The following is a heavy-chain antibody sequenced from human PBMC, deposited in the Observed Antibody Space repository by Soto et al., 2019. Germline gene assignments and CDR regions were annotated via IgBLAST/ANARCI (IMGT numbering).Heavy chain of an antibody. Sequence: QVQLVESGGGVVQPGRSLRLSCAASGFTFSSYGMHWVRQAPGKGLEWVAIVSYDGSNKYYADSVKGRFTIYRDNSRNTVYLQMNSLRAEDTAVYYCAKSLAELSPESYDYWGQGTLVTVSS. V-gene: IGHV3-30*18. CDR3: AKSLAELSPESYDY. CDR2: VSYDGSNK. D-gene: IGHD3-16*02. CDR1: GFTFSSYG. J-gene: IGHJ4*02.